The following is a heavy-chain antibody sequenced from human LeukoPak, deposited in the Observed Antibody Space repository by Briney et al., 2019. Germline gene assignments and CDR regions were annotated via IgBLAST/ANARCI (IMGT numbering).Heavy chain of an antibody. D-gene: IGHD2-15*01. V-gene: IGHV1-24*01. J-gene: IGHJ4*02. CDR3: ATGPLSKGRYCSGGSCYPTSYFDY. CDR2: FDPEDGET. Sequence: ASVKVSCKVSGYTLTELSMHWVRQAPGKGLEWMGGFDPEDGETIYAQKSQGRGTMTEDTSTDTAYMELSSLRSEDTAVYYCATGPLSKGRYCSGGSCYPTSYFDYWGQGTLVTVSS. CDR1: GYTLTELS.